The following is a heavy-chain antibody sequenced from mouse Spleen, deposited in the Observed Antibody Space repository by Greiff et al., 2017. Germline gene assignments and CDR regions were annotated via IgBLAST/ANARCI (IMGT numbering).Heavy chain of an antibody. CDR1: GYAFSSSW. CDR3: AREDPLRYYFDY. Sequence: VQLQQSGPELVKPGASVKISCKASGYAFSSSWMNWVKQRPGKGLEWIGRIYPGDGDTNYNGKFKGKATLTADKSSSTAYMQLSSLTSEDSAVYFCAREDPLRYYFDYWGQGTTLTVSS. CDR2: IYPGDGDT. V-gene: IGHV1-82*01. D-gene: IGHD1-1*01. J-gene: IGHJ2*01.